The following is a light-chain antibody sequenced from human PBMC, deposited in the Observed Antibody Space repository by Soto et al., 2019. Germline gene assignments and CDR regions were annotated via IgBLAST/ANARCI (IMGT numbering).Light chain of an antibody. CDR1: SSDVGGYNY. CDR3: SSYTGSSTSVV. CDR2: DVS. J-gene: IGLJ2*01. V-gene: IGLV2-14*01. Sequence: QSVLTQPASVSGSPGQSITISCTGTSSDVGGYNYVSWDQQHPGKAPKLMIYDVSNRPSGVSNRFSGSKAGNTASLPISGLQAEDEADYYCSSYTGSSTSVVFGGGTQLTVL.